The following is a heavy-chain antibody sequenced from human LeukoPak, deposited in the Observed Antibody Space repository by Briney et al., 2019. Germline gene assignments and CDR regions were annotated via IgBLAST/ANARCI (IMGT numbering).Heavy chain of an antibody. J-gene: IGHJ3*02. D-gene: IGHD7-27*01. CDR1: GGTFSSYA. V-gene: IGHV1-69*05. Sequence: ASVKVSCEASGGTFSSYAISWVRQAPGQGLEWMGGIIPIFGTANYAQKFQGRVTITTDESTSTAYMELSSLRSEDTAVYYCARDPTGDGDAFDIWGQGTMVTVSS. CDR3: ARDPTGDGDAFDI. CDR2: IIPIFGTA.